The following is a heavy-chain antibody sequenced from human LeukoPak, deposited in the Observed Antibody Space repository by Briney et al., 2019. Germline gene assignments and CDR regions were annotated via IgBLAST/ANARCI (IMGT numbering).Heavy chain of an antibody. CDR2: IRSKAYGGTT. CDR1: GFTFGDYA. CDR3: TREGYCSSTSCYTFGY. D-gene: IGHD2-2*02. J-gene: IGHJ4*02. Sequence: GRSLRLSCTASGFTFGDYAMSWVRQAPGKGLEWVGFIRSKAYGGTTEYAASVKGRFTISRDDSKSIAYLQMNSLKTEDTAVYYCTREGYCSSTSCYTFGYWGQGTLVTVSS. V-gene: IGHV3-49*04.